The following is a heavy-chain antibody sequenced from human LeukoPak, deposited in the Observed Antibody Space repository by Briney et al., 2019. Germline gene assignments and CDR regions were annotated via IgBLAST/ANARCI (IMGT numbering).Heavy chain of an antibody. CDR1: GFTFSSYS. CDR3: ARDSSWPDTELDY. CDR2: ISSGSSYI. D-gene: IGHD6-13*01. J-gene: IGHJ4*02. Sequence: GGSLRLSCAASGFTFSSYSMNWVRQAPGKGLEWVSSISSGSSYIYYADSVKGRFTISRDNAKNSLYLQMNSLRAEDTAVYYCARDSSWPDTELDYWGQGTLVTVSS. V-gene: IGHV3-21*01.